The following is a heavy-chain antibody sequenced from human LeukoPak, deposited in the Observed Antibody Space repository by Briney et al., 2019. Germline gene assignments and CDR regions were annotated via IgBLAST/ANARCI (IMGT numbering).Heavy chain of an antibody. D-gene: IGHD3-10*01. V-gene: IGHV4-34*01. CDR3: ARFVAGLTYYYGSGSYPDY. J-gene: IGHJ4*02. CDR1: GGSFSGYY. Sequence: PSETLSLTCAVYGGSFSGYYWSWIRQPPGKGLEWIGEINHSGSTNYNPSLKSRVTISVDTSKNQFSLNLISVTAAATAVYYCARFVAGLTYYYGSGSYPDYWGQGTLVTVSS. CDR2: INHSGST.